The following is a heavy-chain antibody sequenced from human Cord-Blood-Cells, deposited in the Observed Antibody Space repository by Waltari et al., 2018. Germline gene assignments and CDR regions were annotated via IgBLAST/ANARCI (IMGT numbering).Heavy chain of an antibody. D-gene: IGHD3-10*01. CDR1: GGTFSSYA. V-gene: IGHV1-69*01. Sequence: QVQLVQSGAEVKKPGSSVKVSCKASGGTFSSYAISWVRQAPGQGLEWMGGISPIFGTANYAQKCQGRVTITADESTSTAYMELSSLRSEDTAVYYCARGSGSYPQYYFDYWGQGTLVTVSS. CDR3: ARGSGSYPQYYFDY. J-gene: IGHJ4*02. CDR2: ISPIFGTA.